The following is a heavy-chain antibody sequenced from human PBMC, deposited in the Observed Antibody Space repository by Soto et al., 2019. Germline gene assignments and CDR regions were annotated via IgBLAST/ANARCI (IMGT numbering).Heavy chain of an antibody. CDR2: IYYSGST. D-gene: IGHD6-19*01. CDR3: ARISASGGRSRKSSSSSSGWSGYYYGMDI. V-gene: IGHV4-39*07. Sequence: SETLSLTCTVSGGSISSSSYYWGWIRQPPGKGLEWIGSIYYSGSTYYNPSLKSRVTISVDTSKNQFSLKLSSVTAADTAVYYCARISASGGRSRKSSSSSSGWSGYYYGMDIWGQGTTVTVSS. CDR1: GGSISSSSYY. J-gene: IGHJ6*02.